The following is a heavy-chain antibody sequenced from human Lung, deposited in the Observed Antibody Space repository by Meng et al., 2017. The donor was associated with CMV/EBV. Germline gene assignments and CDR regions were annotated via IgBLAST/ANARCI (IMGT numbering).Heavy chain of an antibody. D-gene: IGHD5-12*01. CDR1: GFTFSSYS. CDR3: ARDLRGYSGYDYPYYYYGMDV. CDR2: ISSSSSYI. J-gene: IGHJ6*02. V-gene: IGHV3-21*01. Sequence: GGSXRLXCAASGFTFSSYSMNWVRQAPGKGLEWVSSISSSSSYIYYADSVKGRLTISRDNAKNSLYLQMNSLRAEDTAVYYCARDLRGYSGYDYPYYYYGMDVWXQGTTVTVSS.